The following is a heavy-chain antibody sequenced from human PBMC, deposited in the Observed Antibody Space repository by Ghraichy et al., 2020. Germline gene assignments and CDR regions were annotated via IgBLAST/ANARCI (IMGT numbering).Heavy chain of an antibody. CDR2: IIHIFGTA. D-gene: IGHD5-18*01. J-gene: IGHJ4*02. V-gene: IGHV1-69*13. CDR3: ARQGSYGYYFDY. CDR1: GGTFSSYA. Sequence: SVKVSCKASGGTFSSYAISWVRQAPGQGLEWMGGIIHIFGTANYAQKFQGRVTITADESTSTAYMELSSLRSEDTAVYYCARQGSYGYYFDYWGQGTLVTVSS.